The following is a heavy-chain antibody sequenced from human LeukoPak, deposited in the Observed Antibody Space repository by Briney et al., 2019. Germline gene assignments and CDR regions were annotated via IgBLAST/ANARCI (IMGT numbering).Heavy chain of an antibody. V-gene: IGHV4-30-2*01. CDR3: ARDHRGWYSIPHYYYYYGMDV. D-gene: IGHD6-19*01. CDR2: IYHSGST. Sequence: PSETLSLTCAVSGGSISSGGYSWSWIRQPPGKGLEWIGYIYHSGSTYYNPSLKSRVTISVDRSKNQFSLKLSSVTAADTAVYYCARDHRGWYSIPHYYYYYGMDVWGQGTTVTVSS. J-gene: IGHJ6*02. CDR1: GGSISSGGYS.